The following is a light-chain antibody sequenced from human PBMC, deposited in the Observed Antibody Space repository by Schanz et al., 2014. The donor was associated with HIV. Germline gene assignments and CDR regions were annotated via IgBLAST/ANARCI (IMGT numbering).Light chain of an antibody. Sequence: QAVVTQPPSASGTPGQRVTISCSGSSSDIGSNTVNWYQQLPGTAPKLLIYSNDQRPSGVPARFSGSKSGTSASLAISGLQSADEADYYCQSYDSSLSAYVLFGGGTKLTVL. J-gene: IGLJ2*01. V-gene: IGLV1-44*01. CDR2: SND. CDR3: QSYDSSLSAYVL. CDR1: SSDIGSNT.